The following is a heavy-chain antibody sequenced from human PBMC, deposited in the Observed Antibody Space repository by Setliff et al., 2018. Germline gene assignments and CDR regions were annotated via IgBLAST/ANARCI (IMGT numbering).Heavy chain of an antibody. V-gene: IGHV3-74*01. CDR2: INSDGSST. CDR1: GFPLGDYG. J-gene: IGHJ5*02. Sequence: GGSLRLSCVGSGFPLGDYGMDWVRQTPGKGLVWVSRINSDGSSTSYADSVKGRFTISRDNAKNTLYLQMNSLRAEDTAVYYCARGTIRLSSWGQGTLVTVSS. CDR3: ARGTIRLSS. D-gene: IGHD3-16*02.